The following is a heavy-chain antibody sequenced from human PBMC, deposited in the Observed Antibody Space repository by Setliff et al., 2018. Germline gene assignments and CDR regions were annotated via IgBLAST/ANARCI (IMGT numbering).Heavy chain of an antibody. CDR2: VSSRGNT. CDR1: GDFISSVSYY. Sequence: SETLSLTCSLSGDFISSVSYYWSWIRQTAGNGLEWIGHVSSRGNTNYNPSLKSRVTISIDTSSKHFSLILTSVTAADTAVYYCARDPGYPSGVAGGFDTWGQGTTVTVSS. J-gene: IGHJ3*02. CDR3: ARDPGYPSGVAGGFDT. V-gene: IGHV4-61*09. D-gene: IGHD2-2*03.